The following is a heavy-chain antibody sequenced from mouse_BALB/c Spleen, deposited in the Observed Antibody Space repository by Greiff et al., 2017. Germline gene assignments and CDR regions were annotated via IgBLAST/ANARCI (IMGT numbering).Heavy chain of an antibody. CDR3: TDYYDYAGFAY. J-gene: IGHJ3*01. Sequence: EVKVVESGGGLVQPGGSMKLSCVASGFTFSNYWMNWVRQSPEKGLEWVAEIRLKSNNYATHYAESVKGRFTISRDDSKSSVYLQMNNLRAEDTGIYYCTDYYDYAGFAYWGQGTLVTVS. V-gene: IGHV6-6*02. CDR1: GFTFSNYW. CDR2: IRLKSNNYAT. D-gene: IGHD2-4*01.